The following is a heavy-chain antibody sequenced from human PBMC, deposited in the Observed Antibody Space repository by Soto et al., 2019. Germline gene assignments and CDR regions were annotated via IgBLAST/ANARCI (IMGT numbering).Heavy chain of an antibody. Sequence: QVQLVESGGGVVQPGRSLRLSCAASGFTFSSSAMHWVRQAPGKGLEWVAVISYDGKKRFYADSVMGRFTISRDNSKNTLYLQVDSLSAEDTAVYYRARRQGFGQSTNGVVVWGQGTTVTVSS. D-gene: IGHD3-10*01. V-gene: IGHV3-30*04. CDR1: GFTFSSSA. CDR3: ARRQGFGQSTNGVVV. J-gene: IGHJ6*02. CDR2: ISYDGKKR.